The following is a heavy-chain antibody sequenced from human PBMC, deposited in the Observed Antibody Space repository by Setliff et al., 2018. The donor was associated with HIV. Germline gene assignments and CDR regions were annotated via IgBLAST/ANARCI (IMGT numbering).Heavy chain of an antibody. J-gene: IGHJ4*02. V-gene: IGHV3-23*01. CDR2: ISGSGGGT. D-gene: IGHD6-6*01. Sequence: QPGGSLRLSCAASGFTFSSYAMSWVRQAPGKGLEWVSSISGSGGGTYYADSVKGRFTISRDNSKNMLNLHMNSLRAEDTAVYYCAKAGEYSSSRYFDYWGQGTLVTVSS. CDR3: AKAGEYSSSRYFDY. CDR1: GFTFSSYA.